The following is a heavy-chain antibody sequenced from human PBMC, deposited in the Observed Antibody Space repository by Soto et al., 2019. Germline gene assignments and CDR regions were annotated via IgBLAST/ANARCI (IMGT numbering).Heavy chain of an antibody. J-gene: IGHJ1*01. CDR1: GYTFTDYF. V-gene: IGHV1-2*02. CDR3: ASDAKIPFNAIHDGR. Sequence: VEMVQSGAEVKKPGASVRVSCKASGYTFTDYFIHWVRQAPGQGLEWMGWINPNSGGTNYAQKFQGRVTLTRDTYITRVYLDLSRLRSYDTATYYCASDAKIPFNAIHDGRWGQGTLVTVSS. CDR2: INPNSGGT. D-gene: IGHD2-2*01.